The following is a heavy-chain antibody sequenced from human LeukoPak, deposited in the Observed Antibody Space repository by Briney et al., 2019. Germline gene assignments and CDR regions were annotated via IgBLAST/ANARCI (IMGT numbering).Heavy chain of an antibody. CDR3: ARHQAVVVVPAHFDH. CDR1: GGSISSGGYY. CDR2: IHHSGST. D-gene: IGHD2-2*01. Sequence: SETLSLTCSVSGGSISSGGYYWGWIRQSPGKGLEWIGSIHHSGSTYYNPSLKSRVTLSVDTSKQQFSLNLRSVTAADTAVYYCARHQAVVVVPAHFDHWGQGTLVTVSS. V-gene: IGHV4-39*01. J-gene: IGHJ4*02.